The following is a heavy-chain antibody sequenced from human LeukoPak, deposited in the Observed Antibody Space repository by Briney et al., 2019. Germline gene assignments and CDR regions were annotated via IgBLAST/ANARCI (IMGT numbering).Heavy chain of an antibody. CDR2: IRYDGSIK. CDR1: GFTFSSYG. D-gene: IGHD3-22*01. CDR3: ARGYYYDSSGLYYFDY. Sequence: GGSLRLSCAASGFTFSSYGMNWVRQAPGKGLEWVAFIRYDGSIKYSADSVKGRFTISRDNSKNTLYLQMNSLRAEDTAVYYCARGYYYDSSGLYYFDYWGQGTLVTVSS. J-gene: IGHJ4*02. V-gene: IGHV3-30*02.